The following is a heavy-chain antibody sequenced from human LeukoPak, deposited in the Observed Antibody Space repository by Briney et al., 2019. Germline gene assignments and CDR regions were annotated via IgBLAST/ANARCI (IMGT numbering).Heavy chain of an antibody. V-gene: IGHV4-30-4*01. CDR3: ARGYYYDSSGSRAFDY. CDR1: GGSISSGDYY. D-gene: IGHD3-22*01. Sequence: SETLSLTCTVSGGSISSGDYYWSWIRQPPGKGLEWIGYIYYGGSTYYNPSLKSRVTISVDTSKNQFSLKLSSVTAADTAVYYCARGYYYDSSGSRAFDYWGQGTLVTVSS. J-gene: IGHJ4*02. CDR2: IYYGGST.